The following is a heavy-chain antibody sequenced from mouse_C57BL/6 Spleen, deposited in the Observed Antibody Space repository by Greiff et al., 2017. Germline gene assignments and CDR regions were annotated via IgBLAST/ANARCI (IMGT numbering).Heavy chain of an antibody. CDR1: GFSLTSYG. CDR2: IWSGGST. Sequence: VKLMEPGPGLVQPSQSLSITCTVSGFSLTSYGVHWVRQSPGKGLEWLGVIWSGGSTDYNASFLSRLSISKDNSKSQVFFKMNSLQTDDTAIYYCARNSNYFYAMDYWGQGTSVTVSS. V-gene: IGHV2-2*01. J-gene: IGHJ4*01. CDR3: ARNSNYFYAMDY. D-gene: IGHD2-5*01.